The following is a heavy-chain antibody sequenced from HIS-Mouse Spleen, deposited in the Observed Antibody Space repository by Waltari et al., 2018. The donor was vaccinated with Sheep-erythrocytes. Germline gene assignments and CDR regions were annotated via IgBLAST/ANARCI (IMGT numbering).Heavy chain of an antibody. V-gene: IGHV3-30-3*01. D-gene: IGHD6-19*01. CDR3: ARGRYSSGWYVFDY. CDR2: ISYDGSNK. CDR1: GFTFSSYA. J-gene: IGHJ4*02. Sequence: QVQLVESGGGVVQPGRSLRLSCAASGFTFSSYAMHWVRQGPGKGRAGVEVISYDGSNKYDAGSVKCRFTISRDNSKNTLDLQMNSLRAEDTAVYYCARGRYSSGWYVFDYWGQGTLVTVSS.